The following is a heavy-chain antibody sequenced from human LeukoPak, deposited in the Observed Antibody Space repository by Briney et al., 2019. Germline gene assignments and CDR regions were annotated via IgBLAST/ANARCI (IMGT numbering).Heavy chain of an antibody. CDR3: ARDRRIAVAGYFDY. D-gene: IGHD6-19*01. CDR2: ISSSSSYI. J-gene: IGHJ4*02. CDR1: GFTFSSYS. V-gene: IGHV3-21*01. Sequence: PGGPLRLSCAASGFTFSSYSMNWVRQAPGKGLEWVSSISSSSSYIYYADSVKGRFTISRDNAKNSLYLQMNSLRAEDTAVYYCARDRRIAVAGYFDYWGQGTLVTVSS.